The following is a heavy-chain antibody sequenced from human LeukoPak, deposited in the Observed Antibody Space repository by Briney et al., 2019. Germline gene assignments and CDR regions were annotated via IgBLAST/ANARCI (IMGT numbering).Heavy chain of an antibody. J-gene: IGHJ1*01. D-gene: IGHD2-15*01. CDR1: GFTFSSYA. Sequence: GGSLRFSCAASGFTFSSYAMSWVRQAPGKGLEWVSAISGSGGSTYYADSVKGRFTISRDNSKNTLYLQMNSLRAEDTAVYYCAKDNLPIRYCSGGSCYFPAEYFQHWGQGTLVTVSS. CDR2: ISGSGGST. V-gene: IGHV3-23*01. CDR3: AKDNLPIRYCSGGSCYFPAEYFQH.